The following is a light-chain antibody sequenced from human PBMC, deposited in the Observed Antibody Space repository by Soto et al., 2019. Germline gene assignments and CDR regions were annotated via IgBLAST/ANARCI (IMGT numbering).Light chain of an antibody. V-gene: IGKV1-39*01. CDR2: TTS. CDR3: QQGYRTPYT. J-gene: IGKJ2*01. Sequence: DIQMTQSPSSLSASVGDRVTITCRASQTITRYLNWYQHKPGEAPKLLIYTTSSLQSGVPSRFSGSGSRSDFTLTISSLQPEDFATYYCQQGYRTPYTFGQGTKLEIK. CDR1: QTITRY.